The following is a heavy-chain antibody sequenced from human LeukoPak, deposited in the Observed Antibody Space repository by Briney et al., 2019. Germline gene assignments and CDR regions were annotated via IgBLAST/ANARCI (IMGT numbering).Heavy chain of an antibody. J-gene: IGHJ4*02. CDR2: TFSNGNIA. V-gene: IGHV3-30-3*01. D-gene: IGHD5-12*01. Sequence: PGGSLRLSCTGSGLTFGSYALHWVRQAPGKGLEWVAVTFSNGNIAYYGDSVKGRFTISRDNSKNTLYLQMNSLRSEDTAIYYCARGGVATVHFYFDYWGQGALVTVSS. CDR3: ARGGVATVHFYFDY. CDR1: GLTFGSYA.